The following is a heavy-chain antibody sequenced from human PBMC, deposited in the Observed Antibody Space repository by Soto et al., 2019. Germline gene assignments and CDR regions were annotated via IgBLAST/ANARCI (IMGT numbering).Heavy chain of an antibody. J-gene: IGHJ3*02. CDR1: GYPVTAYY. V-gene: IGHV1-2*02. CDR3: ARGGGVGVAGSAAFDM. D-gene: IGHD3-3*01. Sequence: QLHLVQSGAVVKKPGASVTVSCSASGYPVTAYYMHWVRQAPGRGLEWMGGINPATGAAKYTQTFQGRVTMARDTATGTGFMELSGLTSGDTAVFYWARGGGVGVAGSAAFDMWGQGTLVTVSS. CDR2: INPATGAA.